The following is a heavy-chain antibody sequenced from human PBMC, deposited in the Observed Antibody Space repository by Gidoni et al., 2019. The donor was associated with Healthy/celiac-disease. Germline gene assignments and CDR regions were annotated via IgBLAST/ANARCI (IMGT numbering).Heavy chain of an antibody. D-gene: IGHD6-13*01. V-gene: IGHV4-34*01. Sequence: QVQLQQWGAGLLKPSETLSLTCAVYGGSFSGYYWSWIRPPPGKGLEWIGEINHSGSTNYNPSLKSRVTISVDTSKNQFSLKLSAVTAADTAVYYCARGLAAAKSPFKYWGQGTLVTVSS. CDR1: GGSFSGYY. J-gene: IGHJ4*02. CDR3: ARGLAAAKSPFKY. CDR2: INHSGST.